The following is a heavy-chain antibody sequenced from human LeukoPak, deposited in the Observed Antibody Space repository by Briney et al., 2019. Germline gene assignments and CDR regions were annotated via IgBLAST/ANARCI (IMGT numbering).Heavy chain of an antibody. Sequence: ASVKVSCKASGGTFSSYAISWVRQAPGQGLEWMGGIIPIFGTANYAQKFQGRVTITTDESTSTAYMELSSLRSEDTAVYYCARDKVDCSSGSCYCLGFGYWGQGTLVTVSS. J-gene: IGHJ4*02. CDR3: ARDKVDCSSGSCYCLGFGY. D-gene: IGHD2-15*01. CDR1: GGTFSSYA. V-gene: IGHV1-69*05. CDR2: IIPIFGTA.